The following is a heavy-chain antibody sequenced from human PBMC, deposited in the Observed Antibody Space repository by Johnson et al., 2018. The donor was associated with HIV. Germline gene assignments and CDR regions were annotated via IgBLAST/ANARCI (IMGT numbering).Heavy chain of an antibody. J-gene: IGHJ3*02. V-gene: IGHV3-30-3*01. Sequence: QVQLVESGGGLVKPGGSLRLSCAASGFTFSSYAMHWVRQAPGKGLEWVAVISYDGSNKYYADSVKGRFTISRDNSKNTLYLQMNSLRAEDTAVYYCARSLCGGDCFSDAFDIWGQGTMVTVSS. D-gene: IGHD2-21*02. CDR2: ISYDGSNK. CDR1: GFTFSSYA. CDR3: ARSLCGGDCFSDAFDI.